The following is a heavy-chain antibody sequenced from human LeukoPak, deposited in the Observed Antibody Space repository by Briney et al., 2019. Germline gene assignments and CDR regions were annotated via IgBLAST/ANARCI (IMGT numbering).Heavy chain of an antibody. CDR3: ARDAERYCGGDCYYFDY. CDR2: IYSGGST. Sequence: GGSLRLSCAASGFTFSSYAMSWVRQAPGKGLEWVSVIYSGGSTYYADSVKGRFTISRDNSKNTLYLQMNSLRAEDTAVYYCARDAERYCGGDCYYFDYWGQGTLVTVSS. D-gene: IGHD2-21*02. CDR1: GFTFSSYA. J-gene: IGHJ4*02. V-gene: IGHV3-66*01.